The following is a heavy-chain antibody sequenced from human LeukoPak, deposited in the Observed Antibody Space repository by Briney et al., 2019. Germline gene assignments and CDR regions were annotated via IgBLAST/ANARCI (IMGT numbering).Heavy chain of an antibody. CDR3: ARGDDSGYYDYFDY. V-gene: IGHV4-31*03. Sequence: SSETLSLTCTVSGVSISSGGYYWSWIRQHPGKGLEWIGYIYYSGSTYYNPSLKSRVTISVDTSKNQFSLKLSSVTAADTAVYYCARGDDSGYYDYFDYWGQGALVTVSS. J-gene: IGHJ4*02. D-gene: IGHD3-22*01. CDR2: IYYSGST. CDR1: GVSISSGGYY.